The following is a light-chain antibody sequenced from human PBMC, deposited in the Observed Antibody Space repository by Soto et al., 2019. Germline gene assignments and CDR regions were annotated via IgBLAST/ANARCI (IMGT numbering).Light chain of an antibody. J-gene: IGKJ4*01. Sequence: EFVLTQSPGTLSLSPGERATLSCRASQTVRNNYLAWYQQKPGQAPRLLIYDASSRATGIPDRFSGGGSGTDFTLTISRLEPEDFAVYYCQQFSSYPLTFGGGKKVEIK. CDR3: QQFSSYPLT. V-gene: IGKV3-20*01. CDR1: QTVRNNY. CDR2: DAS.